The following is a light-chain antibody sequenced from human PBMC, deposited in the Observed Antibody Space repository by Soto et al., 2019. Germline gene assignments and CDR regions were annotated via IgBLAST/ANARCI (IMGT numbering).Light chain of an antibody. Sequence: QSALTQPASVSGSPGQSITISCTGTSNDVGGYDLVSWYQHHPGKAPTLIIFEVNKRPSGVSDRFSGSESGNTASLTISALRTEDEADYSCCSFAGGAIFVFGGGTKLTVL. CDR1: SNDVGGYDL. CDR2: EVN. CDR3: CSFAGGAIFV. J-gene: IGLJ2*01. V-gene: IGLV2-23*02.